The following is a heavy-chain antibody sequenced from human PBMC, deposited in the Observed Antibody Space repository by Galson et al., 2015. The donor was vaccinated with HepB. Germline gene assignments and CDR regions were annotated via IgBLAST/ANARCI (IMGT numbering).Heavy chain of an antibody. Sequence: SLRLSCAASGFTFSDAWMSWVRQAPGKGLEWVARIKSRRFGGKVDYGTPVKGRFTISRDNSKKMLYLQMNSLRTEDTALYYCAGGVVAARDGLDVWGQGTTVTVSS. CDR1: GFTFSDAW. D-gene: IGHD1-26*01. V-gene: IGHV3-15*01. CDR2: IKSRRFGGKV. J-gene: IGHJ6*02. CDR3: AGGVVAARDGLDV.